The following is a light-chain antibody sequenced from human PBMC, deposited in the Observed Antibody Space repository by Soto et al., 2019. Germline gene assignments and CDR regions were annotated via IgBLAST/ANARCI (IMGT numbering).Light chain of an antibody. CDR3: SSFTSSSTYV. Sequence: QSVLTQPASVSVSPGQSITISSTGTSSYVGRYNYVSWYQQHPGKAPKLTIYDVSNRPSGVSSRFSGSKSGNTASLTISGLQAEDEADYYCSSFTSSSTYVFGTGTKVTVL. J-gene: IGLJ1*01. V-gene: IGLV2-14*01. CDR2: DVS. CDR1: SSYVGRYNY.